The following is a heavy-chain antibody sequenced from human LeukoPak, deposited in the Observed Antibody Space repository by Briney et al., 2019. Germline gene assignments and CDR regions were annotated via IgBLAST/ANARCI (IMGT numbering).Heavy chain of an antibody. V-gene: IGHV2-70*04. D-gene: IGHD2-21*02. CDR3: ARVRCGGDCYPDY. CDR2: IDWDDDK. J-gene: IGHJ4*02. CDR1: GFSLSTSGMR. Sequence: SGPALVKPTQTLILTCTFSGFSLSTSGMRVSWIRQPPGKALEWLARIDWDDDKFYSTSLKTRLTISKDTSKNQVVLTMTNMDPVDTATYYCARVRCGGDCYPDYWGQGTLVTVSS.